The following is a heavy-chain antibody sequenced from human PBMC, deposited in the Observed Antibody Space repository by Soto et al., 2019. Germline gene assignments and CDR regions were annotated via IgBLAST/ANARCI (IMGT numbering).Heavy chain of an antibody. V-gene: IGHV1-69*13. J-gene: IGHJ5*02. D-gene: IGHD6-6*01. CDR3: ARDLRDSSSSGPPYSPWFDP. Sequence: SVKVSCKASGGTFSSYAISWVRQAPGQGLEWMGGIIPIFGTANYAQKFQGRVTITADESTSTAYMELSSLRSEDTAVYYCARDLRDSSSSGPPYSPWFDPWGQGTLVTVSS. CDR2: IIPIFGTA. CDR1: GGTFSSYA.